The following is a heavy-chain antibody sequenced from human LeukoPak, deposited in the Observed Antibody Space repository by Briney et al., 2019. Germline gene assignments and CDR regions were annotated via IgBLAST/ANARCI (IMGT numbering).Heavy chain of an antibody. CDR2: IYYSGNT. Sequence: PSETLSLTCTVSGGSFSSIDYYWGWLRQPPGKGLGWIGSIYYSGNTYYNPSRKSRVTISVDTSKNQFSLKLRSVTAADTAVYYCARHEWGITNAFDIWGQGTMVTVSS. J-gene: IGHJ3*02. D-gene: IGHD1-14*01. CDR1: GGSFSSIDYY. CDR3: ARHEWGITNAFDI. V-gene: IGHV4-39*01.